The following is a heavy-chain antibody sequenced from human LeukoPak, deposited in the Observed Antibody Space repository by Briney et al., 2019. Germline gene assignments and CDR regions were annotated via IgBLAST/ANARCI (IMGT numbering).Heavy chain of an antibody. CDR2: IRYDGSNK. Sequence: GGSLRLSCAASGFTFSSYGMHWVRQAPGKGLEWVAFIRYDGSNKYYPDSVKGRFTISRDNSKNTLYLQMNSLRAEDTAVYYCAKDSYCSSTSCTLGYWGQGTLVTVSS. CDR3: AKDSYCSSTSCTLGY. D-gene: IGHD2-2*01. V-gene: IGHV3-30*02. CDR1: GFTFSSYG. J-gene: IGHJ4*02.